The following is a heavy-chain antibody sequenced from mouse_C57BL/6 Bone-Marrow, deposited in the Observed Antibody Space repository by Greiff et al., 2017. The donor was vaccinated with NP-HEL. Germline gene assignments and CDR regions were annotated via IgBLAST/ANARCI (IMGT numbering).Heavy chain of an antibody. CDR1: GFNIKDDY. CDR3: TTFYYYGSIWYFDV. CDR2: IDPENGDT. J-gene: IGHJ1*03. D-gene: IGHD1-1*01. Sequence: VQLRQSGAELVRPGASVKLSCTASGFNIKDDYMHWVKQRPEQGLEWIGWIDPENGDTEYASKFQGKATITAATSSNTAYLQRSSLTSEDTAVYYGTTFYYYGSIWYFDVWGTGTTVTVSS. V-gene: IGHV14-4*01.